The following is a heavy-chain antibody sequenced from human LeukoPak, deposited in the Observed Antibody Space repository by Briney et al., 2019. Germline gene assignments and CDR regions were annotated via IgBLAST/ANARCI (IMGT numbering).Heavy chain of an antibody. CDR2: IIPIFGTA. CDR1: GGTFSSYA. V-gene: IGHV1-69*13. J-gene: IGHJ3*02. Sequence: SVKVSCKASGGTFSSYAISWVRQAPGQGLEWMGGIIPIFGTANYAQKLQGRVTITADESTSTAYMELSSLRSEDTAVYYCARLLLRSADAFDIWGQGTMVTVSS. CDR3: ARLLLRSADAFDI. D-gene: IGHD2-21*02.